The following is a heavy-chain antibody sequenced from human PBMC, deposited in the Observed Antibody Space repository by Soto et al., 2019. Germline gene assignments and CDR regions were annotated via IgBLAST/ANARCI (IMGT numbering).Heavy chain of an antibody. CDR3: ARGWEGSGSYYHYYFDY. CDR2: IIPIFGTA. CDR1: GGTFSSYA. Sequence: ASVKVSCKASGGTFSSYAISWVRQAPGQGLEWMGGIIPIFGTANYAQKFQGRVTITADESTSTAYMELSSLRSEDTAVYYCARGWEGSGSYYHYYFDYWGQGTLVTVSS. J-gene: IGHJ4*02. V-gene: IGHV1-69*13. D-gene: IGHD3-10*01.